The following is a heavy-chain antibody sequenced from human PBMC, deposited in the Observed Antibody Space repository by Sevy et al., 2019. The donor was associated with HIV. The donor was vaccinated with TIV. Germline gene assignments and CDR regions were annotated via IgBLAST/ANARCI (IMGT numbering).Heavy chain of an antibody. J-gene: IGHJ4*02. CDR2: INPNSGDT. Sequence: ASVKVSCKASGYMFIAYFIHWVRQAPGQGLEWMGRINPNSGDTNYAQKFQGRVTMTRDTSINTAYMELSRLRSDDTAVYSCARVLYYDSSAYYFDYWGQRTLVTVSS. V-gene: IGHV1-2*06. D-gene: IGHD3-22*01. CDR1: GYMFIAYF. CDR3: ARVLYYDSSAYYFDY.